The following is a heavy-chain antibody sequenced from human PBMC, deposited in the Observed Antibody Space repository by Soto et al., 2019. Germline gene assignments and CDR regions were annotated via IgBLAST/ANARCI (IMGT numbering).Heavy chain of an antibody. J-gene: IGHJ3*02. CDR2: MKQDGSEK. V-gene: IGHV3-7*03. CDR3: ARDRSTGYDAFDI. Sequence: GGSLRLSCAASGFTFSSYWMSWVRQAPGKGLEWVANMKQDGSEKYYVDSVQGRFTISRDNAKNSLYLQMNSLRAEDTAVYYCARDRSTGYDAFDIWGQGTMVTVSS. D-gene: IGHD3-9*01. CDR1: GFTFSSYW.